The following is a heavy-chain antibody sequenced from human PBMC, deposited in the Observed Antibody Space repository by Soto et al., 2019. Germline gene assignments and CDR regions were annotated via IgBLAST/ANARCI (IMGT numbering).Heavy chain of an antibody. CDR3: ARKSEVEWLPHFDY. J-gene: IGHJ4*02. CDR2: IYYSGST. CDR1: GGSISSGGYY. V-gene: IGHV4-31*03. D-gene: IGHD3-3*01. Sequence: PSETLSLTCTVSGGSISSGGYYWSWIRQHPGKGLEWIGYIYYSGSTYYNPSLKSRVTISVDTSKNQFSLKLSSVTAADTAVYYCARKSEVEWLPHFDYWGQGILVTVSS.